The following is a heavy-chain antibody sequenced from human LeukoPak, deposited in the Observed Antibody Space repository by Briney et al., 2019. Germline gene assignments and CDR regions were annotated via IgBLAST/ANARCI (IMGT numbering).Heavy chain of an antibody. V-gene: IGHV3-48*01. Sequence: GGSLRLSCAASGFTFSSYNMNWVRQAPGKGLEWISYMSSTSSTIYYADSVKGRFTISRDNAKNSLYLQMNSLRAEDTAVYYCARILTTVVTIDYWGQGTLVTVSS. CDR2: MSSTSSTI. D-gene: IGHD4-23*01. J-gene: IGHJ4*02. CDR3: ARILTTVVTIDY. CDR1: GFTFSSYN.